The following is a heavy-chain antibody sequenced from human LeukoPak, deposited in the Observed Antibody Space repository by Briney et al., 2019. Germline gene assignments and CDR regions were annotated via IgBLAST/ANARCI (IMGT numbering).Heavy chain of an antibody. Sequence: PSETLSLTCTVSGGSISSSSYYWGWIRQPPGKGLEWIGSIYYSGSTYYNPSLKSRVTISVDTSKNQSSLKLSSVTAADTAVYYCARGNWITKFYFDYWGQGTLVTVSS. J-gene: IGHJ4*02. V-gene: IGHV4-39*01. CDR2: IYYSGST. D-gene: IGHD1-1*01. CDR1: GGSISSSSYY. CDR3: ARGNWITKFYFDY.